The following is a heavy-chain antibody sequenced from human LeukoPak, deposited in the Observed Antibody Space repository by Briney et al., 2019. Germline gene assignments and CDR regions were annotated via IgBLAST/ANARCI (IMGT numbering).Heavy chain of an antibody. D-gene: IGHD3-10*01. J-gene: IGHJ4*02. CDR3: AKDRNYYGSGEPFDY. CDR1: GFTFSSYG. V-gene: IGHV3-30*02. Sequence: PGGSLRLSCAVSGFTFSSYGMHWVRQAPGKGLEGVAFIRYDGSNKYYADSVKGRFTISRDNSKNTLYLQMNSLTADDTAVYYCAKDRNYYGSGEPFDYWGQGTLVTVSS. CDR2: IRYDGSNK.